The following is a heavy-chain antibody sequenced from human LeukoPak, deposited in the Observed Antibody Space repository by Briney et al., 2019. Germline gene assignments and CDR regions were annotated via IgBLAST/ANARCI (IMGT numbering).Heavy chain of an antibody. J-gene: IGHJ4*02. CDR3: AQRGIYYVFDY. CDR2: IKQDGSEE. Sequence: ETLSLTCTVSGGSISSGGYYWSWVRQAPGKGLEWVANIKQDGSEEYYVDSVEGRFTVSRDNAKNSLYLQMNSLRAEDTAVYYCAQRGIYYVFDYWGQGTLVTVSS. V-gene: IGHV3-7*03. CDR1: GGSISSGGYY. D-gene: IGHD3-16*01.